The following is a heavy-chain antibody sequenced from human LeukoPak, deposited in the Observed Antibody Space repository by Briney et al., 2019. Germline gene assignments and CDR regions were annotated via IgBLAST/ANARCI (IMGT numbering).Heavy chain of an antibody. CDR2: IGTAGEI. CDR1: GFTFRSYD. CDR3: ARAAYSSTWYSRYFDL. V-gene: IGHV3-13*01. D-gene: IGHD6-13*01. Sequence: GGSLRLSCAASGFTFRSYDMHWVHQATGKGLEWVSGIGTAGEIYYTGSVKGRFTISRENAKNSLYLQMNSLRAGDTAVYYCARAAYSSTWYSRYFDLWGRGTLVTVSS. J-gene: IGHJ2*01.